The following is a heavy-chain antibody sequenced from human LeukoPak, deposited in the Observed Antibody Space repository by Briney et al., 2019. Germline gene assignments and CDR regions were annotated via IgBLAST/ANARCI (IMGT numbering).Heavy chain of an antibody. CDR1: GLTFSTSW. V-gene: IGHV3-23*01. CDR2: ISGSGGST. J-gene: IGHJ5*02. D-gene: IGHD3-22*01. Sequence: GGSLRLSCAASGLTFSTSWMDWVRQAPGKGLEWVSAISGSGGSTYYADSVKGRFTISRDNSKNTLYLQMNSLRAEDTAVYYCARALVVISETWGQGTLVTVSS. CDR3: ARALVVISET.